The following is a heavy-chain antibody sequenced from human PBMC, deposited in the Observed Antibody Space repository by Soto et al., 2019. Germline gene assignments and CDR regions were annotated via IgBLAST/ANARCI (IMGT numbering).Heavy chain of an antibody. CDR2: IYNSGST. CDR1: GASISSYY. V-gene: IGHV4-59*01. D-gene: IGHD3-16*02. CDR3: AYDHGRYLHQL. Sequence: SETLSLTCTVSGASISSYYCNWIRQPPGKGLEWIGYIYNSGSTNYNPSFKSQVTISVDTSKNQFSLKLSSVTAADTAIYYCAYDHGRYLHQLWGQGTQVIVSS. J-gene: IGHJ1*01.